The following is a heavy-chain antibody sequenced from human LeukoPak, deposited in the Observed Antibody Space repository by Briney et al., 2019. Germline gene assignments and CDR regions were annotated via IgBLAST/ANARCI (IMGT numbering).Heavy chain of an antibody. CDR3: ARGSKRGHYYGSGSYYFHWFDP. Sequence: SETLSLTCAVYGGSFSGYYWSWIRQPPGKGLEWIGEINHSGSTNYNPSPKSRVTISVDTSKNQFSLKLSSVTAADTAVYYCARGSKRGHYYGSGSYYFHWFDPWGQGTLVTVSS. J-gene: IGHJ5*02. CDR1: GGSFSGYY. D-gene: IGHD3-10*01. CDR2: INHSGST. V-gene: IGHV4-34*01.